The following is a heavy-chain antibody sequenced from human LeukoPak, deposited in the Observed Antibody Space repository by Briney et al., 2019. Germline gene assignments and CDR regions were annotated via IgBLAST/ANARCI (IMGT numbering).Heavy chain of an antibody. V-gene: IGHV3-30*04. CDR2: ISYDGSNK. CDR1: GFTFSSYA. D-gene: IGHD1-14*01. Sequence: GGSLRLSCAASGFTFSSYAMSWVRQAPGKGLEWVAVISYDGSNKYYADSVKGRFTISRDNSKNTLYLQMNSLRAEDTAVYYCARDFPTNRAYYYYYYYMDVWGKGTTVTVSS. CDR3: ARDFPTNRAYYYYYYYMDV. J-gene: IGHJ6*03.